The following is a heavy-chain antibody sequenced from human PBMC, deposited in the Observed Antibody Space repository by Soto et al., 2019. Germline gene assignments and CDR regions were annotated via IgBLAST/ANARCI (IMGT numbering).Heavy chain of an antibody. CDR1: GFTFSSYW. CDR2: INSDGSST. V-gene: IGHV3-74*01. CDR3: ARLPPGQLVGFDY. D-gene: IGHD6-6*01. J-gene: IGHJ4*02. Sequence: GGSLRLSCAASGFTFSSYWMHWVRQAPGKGLVWVSRINSDGSSTSYADSVKGRFTISRDNAKNTLYLQMNSLRAEDTAVYYCARLPPGQLVGFDYWGQGTLVTVSS.